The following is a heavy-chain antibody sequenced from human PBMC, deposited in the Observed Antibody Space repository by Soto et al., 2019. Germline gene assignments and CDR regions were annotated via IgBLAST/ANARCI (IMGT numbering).Heavy chain of an antibody. Sequence: QVQLQESGPGLVKPSGTLSLTCAVSGGSISSSNWWTWVRQPPGKGLEWIGEIYHSGGTKYNPSLKSRITIAVDXPQNQFSLKLSSVTAADTAVYYCAARHSSSHWFDPWGQGTLVTVSS. CDR1: GGSISSSNW. CDR2: IYHSGGT. V-gene: IGHV4-4*02. CDR3: AARHSSSHWFDP. J-gene: IGHJ5*02. D-gene: IGHD6-19*01.